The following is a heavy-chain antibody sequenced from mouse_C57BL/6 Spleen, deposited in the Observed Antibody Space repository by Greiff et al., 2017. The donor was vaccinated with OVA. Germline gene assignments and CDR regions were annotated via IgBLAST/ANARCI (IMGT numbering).Heavy chain of an antibody. CDR2: INPSNGGT. J-gene: IGHJ1*03. CDR3: ARRLIYYDYEGYFDV. D-gene: IGHD2-4*01. CDR1: GYTFTSYW. V-gene: IGHV1-53*01. Sequence: QVQLQQPGTELVKPGASVKLSCKASGYTFTSYWMHWVKQRPGKGLEWIGNINPSNGGTNYNEKFKSKATLTEEKSSSTAYMQLSSLTSEDSAVYYCARRLIYYDYEGYFDVWGTGTTVTVSS.